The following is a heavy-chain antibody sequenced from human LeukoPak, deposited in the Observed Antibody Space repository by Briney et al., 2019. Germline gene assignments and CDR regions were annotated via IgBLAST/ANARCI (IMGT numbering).Heavy chain of an antibody. D-gene: IGHD3-22*01. CDR1: GGSISSSNYY. J-gene: IGHJ4*02. V-gene: IGHV4-39*01. Sequence: PSETLSLTCTVSGGSISSSNYYWGWIRQPPGKGLEWIGSLYYSGSTYYNPSLKSRVTISLDTSKNQFSLQLSSVTAADTAVYYCARAYDSSGYYLDYWGQGTLVTVPS. CDR3: ARAYDSSGYYLDY. CDR2: LYYSGST.